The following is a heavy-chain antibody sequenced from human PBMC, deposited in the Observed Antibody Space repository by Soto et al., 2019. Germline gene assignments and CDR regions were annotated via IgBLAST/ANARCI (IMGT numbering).Heavy chain of an antibody. CDR1: GYTFTSYY. J-gene: IGHJ6*02. CDR2: INPSGGST. D-gene: IGHD5-12*01. V-gene: IGHV1-46*01. Sequence: GASVKVSCKASGYTFTSYYMHWVRRAPGQGLEWMGIINPSGGSTSYAQKFQGRVTMTRDTSTSTVYMELSSLRSEDTAVYYCARRNSGYDYYYYGMDVWGQGTTVTVSS. CDR3: ARRNSGYDYYYYGMDV.